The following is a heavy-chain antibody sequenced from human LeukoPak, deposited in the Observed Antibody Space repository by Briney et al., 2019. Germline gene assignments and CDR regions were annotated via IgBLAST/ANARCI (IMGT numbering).Heavy chain of an antibody. CDR3: ARDLKALRLVSRWKKDAFDI. CDR1: GYTFTSYG. D-gene: IGHD6-19*01. CDR2: ISAYNGNT. Sequence: GASVKVSCKASGYTFTSYGISWVRQAPGQGLEWMGWISAYNGNTNYAQKLQGRVTMTTDTSTSAAYMELRSLRSDDTAVYYCARDLKALRLVSRWKKDAFDIWGQGTMVTVSS. J-gene: IGHJ3*02. V-gene: IGHV1-18*01.